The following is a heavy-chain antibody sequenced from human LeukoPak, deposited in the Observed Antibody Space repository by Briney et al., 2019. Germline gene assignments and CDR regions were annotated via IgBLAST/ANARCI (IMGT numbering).Heavy chain of an antibody. V-gene: IGHV1-2*02. CDR1: GYTFTGYY. J-gene: IGHJ6*03. D-gene: IGHD6-13*01. CDR2: INPNSGGT. CDR3: ASGAAAGSYYYYYYMDV. Sequence: ASVKVSCKASGYTFTGYYMHWVRQAPGQGLEWMGWINPNSGGTNYAQKFQGRVTMTRDTSISTAYMELSRLRSDDTAVYYCASGAAAGSYYYYYYMDVWGKGTTVTVSS.